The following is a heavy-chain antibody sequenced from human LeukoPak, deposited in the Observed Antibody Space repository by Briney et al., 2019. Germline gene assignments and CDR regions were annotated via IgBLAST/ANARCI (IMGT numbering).Heavy chain of an antibody. D-gene: IGHD3-22*01. V-gene: IGHV1-69*02. CDR2: IIPILGIA. CDR3: ASTYYYDSSGYCFDY. CDR1: GYTFTSYY. J-gene: IGHJ4*02. Sequence: SVKVSCKASGYTFTSYYMHWVRRAPGQGLEWMGRIIPILGIANYAQKFQGRVTITADKSTSTAYMELSSLRSEDTAVYYCASTYYYDSSGYCFDYWGQGTLVTVSS.